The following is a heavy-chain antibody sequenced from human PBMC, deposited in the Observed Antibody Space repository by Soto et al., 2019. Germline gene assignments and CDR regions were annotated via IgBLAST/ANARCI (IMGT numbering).Heavy chain of an antibody. CDR1: GFTFSSYG. Sequence: GGSLRLSCAASGFTFSSYGMHWVRQAPGKGLEWVAVIWYDGSNKYYADSVKGRFTISRDNSKNTLYLQMNSLRAEDTAVYYCARGSLGTVYYFDYWGQGTLVTVSS. J-gene: IGHJ4*02. V-gene: IGHV3-33*08. D-gene: IGHD7-27*01. CDR3: ARGSLGTVYYFDY. CDR2: IWYDGSNK.